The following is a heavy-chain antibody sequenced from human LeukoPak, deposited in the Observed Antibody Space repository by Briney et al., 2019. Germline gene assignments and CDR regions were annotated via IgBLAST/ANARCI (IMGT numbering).Heavy chain of an antibody. CDR3: TKGAPGGIDH. CDR2: ITSNGGST. D-gene: IGHD3-16*01. Sequence: QPGGSLRLSCSASGFTFSTSDMHWVRQAPGKGLEYVSVITSNGGSTYYVDSVKGRFTISRDNSKNTLYLQMSSLRTEDTAVYYCTKGAPGGIDHWGQGTLVTVSS. J-gene: IGHJ4*02. V-gene: IGHV3-64D*09. CDR1: GFTFSTSD.